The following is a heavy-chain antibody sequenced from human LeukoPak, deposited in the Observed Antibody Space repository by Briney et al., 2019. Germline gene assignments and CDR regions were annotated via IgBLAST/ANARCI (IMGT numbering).Heavy chain of an antibody. CDR2: IYNSGRT. CDR3: ARHAKEDGYNAKTVDY. CDR1: GGSISSSTNY. V-gene: IGHV4-39*01. D-gene: IGHD5-24*01. Sequence: SETLSLTCTVFGGSISSSTNYWGWVRQPPGKGLEWIGSIYNSGRTYYKPSLQSRLSISVDTSKNQFSLKLSSVTVADTAVYYCARHAKEDGYNAKTVDYWGQGTLVTVSS. J-gene: IGHJ4*02.